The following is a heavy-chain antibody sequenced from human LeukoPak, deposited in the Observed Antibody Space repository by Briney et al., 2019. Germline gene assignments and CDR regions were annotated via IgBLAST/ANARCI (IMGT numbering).Heavy chain of an antibody. J-gene: IGHJ5*02. CDR2: IGATGDIT. Sequence: PGGSLRLSCAASGFTFSSYSMTWVRQAPGKGLEWLSLIGATGDITYYADSVKGRFTISRDNSKNTVYLQMDGLRAGDTAVYYCARTWFGDLEIRFDPWGQGTLVTVSS. D-gene: IGHD3-10*01. V-gene: IGHV3-23*01. CDR1: GFTFSSYS. CDR3: ARTWFGDLEIRFDP.